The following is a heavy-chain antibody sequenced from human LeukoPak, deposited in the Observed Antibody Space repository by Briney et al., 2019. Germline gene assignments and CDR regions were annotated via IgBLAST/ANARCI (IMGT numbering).Heavy chain of an antibody. V-gene: IGHV3-43*02. D-gene: IGHD3-10*01. CDR2: ISGDGGST. J-gene: IGHJ6*02. Sequence: GGSLRLSCAASGFIFDDYAMHWVRQAPGKGLEWVSLISGDGGSTYYADSVKGRFTISRDNSKTSLYLQMNSLRTEDTALYYCAKDMYGSGSLISYYGMDVWGQGTTVTVSS. CDR3: AKDMYGSGSLISYYGMDV. CDR1: GFIFDDYA.